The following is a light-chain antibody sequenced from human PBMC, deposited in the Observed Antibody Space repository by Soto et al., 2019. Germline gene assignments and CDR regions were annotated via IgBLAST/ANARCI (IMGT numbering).Light chain of an antibody. CDR1: HNDIGTYDY. V-gene: IGLV2-14*03. CDR3: SSFTSDRIYV. Sequence: QSVLAQPTSVSGSPGQSITISCTGNHNDIGTYDYVSWYQQHPGRAPRLLIYGVTPRPSGISDRFSASKSGLTASLTISGLQPEDEADYYCSSFTSDRIYVFGPGTKVTV. J-gene: IGLJ1*01. CDR2: GVT.